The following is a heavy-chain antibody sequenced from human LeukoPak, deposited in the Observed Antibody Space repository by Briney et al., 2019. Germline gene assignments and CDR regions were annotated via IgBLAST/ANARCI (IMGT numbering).Heavy chain of an antibody. CDR3: AKDLGQWMVVHGMDV. Sequence: GGSLRLSCAASGFTFNTYGMHWVRQAPGKGLEWVAVISYDGSNKYYAESVRGRFAISRDTSENTVFLQMNSLRTEDTGVYYCAKDLGQWMVVHGMDVWGQGTTVTVSS. CDR2: ISYDGSNK. J-gene: IGHJ6*02. CDR1: GFTFNTYG. V-gene: IGHV3-30*18. D-gene: IGHD6-19*01.